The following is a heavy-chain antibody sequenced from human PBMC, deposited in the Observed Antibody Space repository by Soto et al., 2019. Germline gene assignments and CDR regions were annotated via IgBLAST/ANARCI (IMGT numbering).Heavy chain of an antibody. CDR2: ISAYNGNT. D-gene: IGHD3-22*01. CDR3: ARDFHESVIGGYYYDSSGYYSSFDY. V-gene: IGHV1-18*01. Sequence: QVQLVQSGAEVKKPGASVKVSCKASGYTFTSYGISWVRQAPGQGLEWMGWISAYNGNTNYAQKLQGRVTMTTDTSTSTAYMELRSLRSDDTAVYYCARDFHESVIGGYYYDSSGYYSSFDYWGQGNLVTVSS. CDR1: GYTFTSYG. J-gene: IGHJ4*02.